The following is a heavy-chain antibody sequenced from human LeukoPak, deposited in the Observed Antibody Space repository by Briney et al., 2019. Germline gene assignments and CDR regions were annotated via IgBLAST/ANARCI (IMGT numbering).Heavy chain of an antibody. CDR1: GFNFDDYV. V-gene: IGHV3-20*04. Sequence: GGSLILSGAGSGFNFDDYVMTWDRQAPGKGLEWVSGINWNGGSTGYADSVKGRFTISRDNAKNSLYLQMNSLRAEDTALYYCARAGLYNWNYEGTAYFDYWGQGTLVTVSS. D-gene: IGHD1-7*01. CDR2: INWNGGST. J-gene: IGHJ4*02. CDR3: ARAGLYNWNYEGTAYFDY.